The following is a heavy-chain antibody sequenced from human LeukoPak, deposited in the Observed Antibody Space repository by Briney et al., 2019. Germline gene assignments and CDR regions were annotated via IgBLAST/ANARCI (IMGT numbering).Heavy chain of an antibody. D-gene: IGHD3-9*01. CDR3: ARGDDILTGYYAPNYYYGMDV. J-gene: IGHJ6*02. V-gene: IGHV7-4-1*02. Sequence: ASVKVSCKASGYNFTKHAMNWVRQAPGQGLEWMGWINTQTGNPTYAQGFTGRFVFSLDTSVSTAYLQISSLKAEDTAVYYCARGDDILTGYYAPNYYYGMDVWGQGTTVTVSS. CDR1: GYNFTKHA. CDR2: INTQTGNP.